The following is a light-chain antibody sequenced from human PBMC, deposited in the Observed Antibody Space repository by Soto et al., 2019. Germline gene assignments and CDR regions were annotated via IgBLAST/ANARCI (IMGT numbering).Light chain of an antibody. CDR2: GAS. J-gene: IGKJ1*01. CDR3: QHYGSSWT. V-gene: IGKV3-20*01. Sequence: EIVLTQSPGPLSLSAGERATLSCRASQSVSSSYLAWYQQKAGQAPRLLIYGASNRATGIPDRFSGSGSGTDFILTISRLEPEDFAVYYCQHYGSSWTLGQGTKVDI. CDR1: QSVSSSY.